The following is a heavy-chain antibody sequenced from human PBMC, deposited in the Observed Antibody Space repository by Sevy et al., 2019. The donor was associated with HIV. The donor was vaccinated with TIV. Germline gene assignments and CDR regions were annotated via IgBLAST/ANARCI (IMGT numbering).Heavy chain of an antibody. CDR3: AENGGYSIKWYPLY. Sequence: GGSLRLSCAASGFAFSTHAMHWVRQAPGKGLEWVAVISYEGTEPFYGASMEGRFTISRDNSKNMLSLQINSLKPEDTAVYYCAENGGYSIKWYPLYWGHGTLVTVSS. J-gene: IGHJ4*01. CDR2: ISYEGTEP. V-gene: IGHV3-30-3*01. CDR1: GFAFSTHA. D-gene: IGHD1-26*01.